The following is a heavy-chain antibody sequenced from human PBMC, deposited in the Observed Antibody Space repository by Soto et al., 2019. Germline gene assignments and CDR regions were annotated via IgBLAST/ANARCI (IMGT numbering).Heavy chain of an antibody. CDR1: GFTFSTYA. D-gene: IGHD5-18*01. CDR2: ISGSGGST. J-gene: IGHJ4*02. V-gene: IGHV3-23*01. CDR3: AKNPAMVPYYFDY. Sequence: EVQLLESGGGLVQPGGSLRLSCAASGFTFSTYAMSWVRQAPGQGLEWVSAISGSGGSTYYADSVKGRFTISRDNSKNTLYLQMNSLRAEETAVYYCAKNPAMVPYYFDYWGQGTLVTVSS.